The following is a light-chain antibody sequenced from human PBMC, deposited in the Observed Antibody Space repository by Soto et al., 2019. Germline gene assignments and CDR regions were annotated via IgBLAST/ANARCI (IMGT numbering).Light chain of an antibody. V-gene: IGLV2-14*03. CDR3: SSFTSGATPYV. CDR1: SSDIGGYNF. Sequence: QSALTQPASVSGSPGQSIAISCIGSSSDIGGYNFVSWYQIHPGKAPKLIIYDVTNRPSGVSTRFSGSKSGNTASLTITGLQAEDEGDYFCSSFTSGATPYVFGTGTKVTVL. CDR2: DVT. J-gene: IGLJ1*01.